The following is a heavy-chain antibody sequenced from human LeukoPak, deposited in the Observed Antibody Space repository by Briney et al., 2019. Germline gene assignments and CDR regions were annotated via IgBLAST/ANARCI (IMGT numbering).Heavy chain of an antibody. CDR3: AKANDIVVVVAYFDY. V-gene: IGHV3-23*01. CDR2: ISGSGGST. Sequence: GGSLRLSCAASGFTFSSYAMSWVRQAPGKGLEWVSAISGSGGSTYYADSVKGRFTISRDNSKNTLYLQMNSLRAEDTAVYYCAKANDIVVVVAYFDYWGQGTLVTVCS. J-gene: IGHJ4*02. D-gene: IGHD2-15*01. CDR1: GFTFSSYA.